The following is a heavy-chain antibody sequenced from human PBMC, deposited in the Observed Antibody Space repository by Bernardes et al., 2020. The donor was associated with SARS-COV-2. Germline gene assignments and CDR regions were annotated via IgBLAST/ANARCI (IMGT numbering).Heavy chain of an antibody. CDR3: TRGVEISGEVFLYYYGLDV. CDR1: GDSVSSASYY. CDR2: IFYDGTT. V-gene: IGHV4-39*01. J-gene: IGHJ6*02. Sequence: SETLSLTCAVSGDSVSSASYYWGWIRQPPGKGLEWIGNIFYDGTTYYSPSLQSRVTISVEVSKNQFSLKLSSVTAADTAVYYCTRGVEISGEVFLYYYGLDVWGQGTTVTVSS. D-gene: IGHD3-3*01.